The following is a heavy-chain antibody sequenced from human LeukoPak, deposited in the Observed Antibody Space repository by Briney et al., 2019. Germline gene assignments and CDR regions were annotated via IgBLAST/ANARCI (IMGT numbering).Heavy chain of an antibody. J-gene: IGHJ4*02. CDR2: IYHSGST. V-gene: IGHV4-38-2*02. CDR3: AREWYDYVWGID. D-gene: IGHD3-16*01. CDR1: GYSISSGYY. Sequence: SQTLSLTCTVSGYSISSGYYWGWIRQPPGKGLEWIGSIYHSGSTYYNPSLKSRVTISVDTSKNQFSLKLSSVTAADTAVYYCAREWYDYVWGIDWGQGTLVTVSS.